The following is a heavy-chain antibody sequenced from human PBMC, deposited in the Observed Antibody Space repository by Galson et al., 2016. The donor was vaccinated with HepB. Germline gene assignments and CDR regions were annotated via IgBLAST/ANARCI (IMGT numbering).Heavy chain of an antibody. D-gene: IGHD3-22*01. J-gene: IGHJ3*01. Sequence: SLRLSCAASGFMFSKSGMNWVRQAPGKGLEWVAYVWYYGSNEHYADSVKGRFTISRDNSRHTVYLQMNSLRAEDTAVYYCARGPVSGYHLSAYDLWGQGTTVTVSS. CDR2: VWYYGSNE. CDR1: GFMFSKSG. CDR3: ARGPVSGYHLSAYDL. V-gene: IGHV3-33*01.